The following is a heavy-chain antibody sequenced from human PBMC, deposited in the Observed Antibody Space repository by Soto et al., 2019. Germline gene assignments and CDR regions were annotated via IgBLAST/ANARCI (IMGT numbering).Heavy chain of an antibody. Sequence: GGSLRLSCTASGFTFGDYAMSCFRQAPGEGLEWVGFIRSKAYVGTTEYAASVKGRFTISRDDSKSIAYLQMNSLKTEDTAVYYCTRWLWFGESGGMEGWGQGTTVTVSS. CDR2: IRSKAYVGTT. V-gene: IGHV3-49*03. D-gene: IGHD3-10*01. CDR1: GFTFGDYA. CDR3: TRWLWFGESGGMEG. J-gene: IGHJ6*02.